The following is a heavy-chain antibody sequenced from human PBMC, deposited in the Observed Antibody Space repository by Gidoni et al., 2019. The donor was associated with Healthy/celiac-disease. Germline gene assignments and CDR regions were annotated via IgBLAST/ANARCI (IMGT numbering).Heavy chain of an antibody. D-gene: IGHD3-22*01. CDR3: ARGLGDYYDSSGYNWFDP. CDR2: ISYDGSNK. Sequence: QVQLEESGGGVVQPGRSLRLSCAAAGFPFSRYGLHWVRQAPGKGLEWVAVISYDGSNKYYADSVKGRFTISRDNSKNTLYLQMNSLRAEDTAVYYCARGLGDYYDSSGYNWFDPWGQGTLVTVSS. CDR1: GFPFSRYG. J-gene: IGHJ5*02. V-gene: IGHV3-30*03.